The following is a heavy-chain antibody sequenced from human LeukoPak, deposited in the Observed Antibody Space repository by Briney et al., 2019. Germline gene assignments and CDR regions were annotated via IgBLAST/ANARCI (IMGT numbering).Heavy chain of an antibody. CDR3: AILNDSSGYYGYFDL. CDR2: IYYSGST. CDR1: GGSISSGGYY. J-gene: IGHJ2*01. D-gene: IGHD3-22*01. V-gene: IGHV4-30-2*03. Sequence: SQTLSLTCTVSGGSISSGGYYWSWIRQHPGKGLEWIGSIYYSGSTYYNPSLKSRVTISVDTSKNQSSLKLSSVTAADTAVYYCAILNDSSGYYGYFDLWGRGTLVTVSS.